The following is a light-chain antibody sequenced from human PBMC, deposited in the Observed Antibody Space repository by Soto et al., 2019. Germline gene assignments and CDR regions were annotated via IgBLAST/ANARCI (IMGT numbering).Light chain of an antibody. V-gene: IGKV3-11*01. Sequence: EIVLKQSQTTLSLSPGERATLSCRASQSVSSYLGWYQQKPGQAPRLLIYDASNRATGIPARFSGSGSGTDFTLTISSLEPEDSAVYFCQQRRSWLITSGLLTRLEIK. CDR3: QQRRSWLIT. CDR1: QSVSSY. CDR2: DAS. J-gene: IGKJ5*01.